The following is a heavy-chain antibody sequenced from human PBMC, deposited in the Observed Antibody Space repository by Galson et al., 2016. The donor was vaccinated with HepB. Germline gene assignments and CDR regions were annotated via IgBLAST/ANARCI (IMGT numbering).Heavy chain of an antibody. Sequence: QSGAEVTKPRESLKISCRGSGYNFTSYWIGWVRQMPGKGLEWMGIIYPGDSDMRYSPSFQGQVTISADKSINSAFLQWSSLKASDTAMYYCAGHGGYSGNHDHYDGMDVWGRGTTVTVSS. V-gene: IGHV5-51*01. J-gene: IGHJ6*04. CDR2: IYPGDSDM. D-gene: IGHD5-12*01. CDR3: AGHGGYSGNHDHYDGMDV. CDR1: GYNFTSYW.